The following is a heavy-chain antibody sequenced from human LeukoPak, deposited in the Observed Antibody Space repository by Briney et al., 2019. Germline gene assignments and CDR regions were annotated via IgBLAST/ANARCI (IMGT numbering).Heavy chain of an antibody. CDR3: ARREKGSSLEPTDNYYYYYMDV. CDR2: LKEDGSEK. V-gene: IGHV3-7*01. D-gene: IGHD6-13*01. J-gene: IGHJ6*03. CDR1: GFSLSNYW. Sequence: GGSLRLSCAASGFSLSNYWMTWVRQAPGKGLEWVATLKEDGSEKHHVDSVKGRFTISRDIAKNSLYLQMNNLRAEDTAVYYCARREKGSSLEPTDNYYYYYMDVWGKGTTVTVSS.